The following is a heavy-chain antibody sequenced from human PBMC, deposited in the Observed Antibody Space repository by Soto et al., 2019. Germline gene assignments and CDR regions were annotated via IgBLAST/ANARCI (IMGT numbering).Heavy chain of an antibody. V-gene: IGHV4-59*01. CDR3: ARVDGYNYYYYGMDV. CDR2: IYYSGST. D-gene: IGHD5-12*01. CDR1: GGSISNYY. J-gene: IGHJ6*02. Sequence: PSETLSLTCTVSGGSISNYYWGWIRQPPGKGLEWIGYIYYSGSTNYNPSLKSRVTLSVDTSKNRFSLKLSSVTAADTAVYYCARVDGYNYYYYGMDVWGQGTTVTVSS.